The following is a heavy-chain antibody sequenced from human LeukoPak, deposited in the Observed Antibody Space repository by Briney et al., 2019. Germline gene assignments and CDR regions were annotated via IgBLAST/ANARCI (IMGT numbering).Heavy chain of an antibody. CDR1: GFSFSSST. J-gene: IGHJ4*02. D-gene: IGHD4-17*01. Sequence: PGGSLRLSCAASGFSFSSSTMNWVRQAPGKGLEWVSSISSSSSYIYYADSVKGRFTISRDNAKNSLYLQMNSLRAEDTAVYYCARALRHYGDYAIYFDYWGQGTLVTVSS. CDR2: ISSSSSYI. V-gene: IGHV3-21*01. CDR3: ARALRHYGDYAIYFDY.